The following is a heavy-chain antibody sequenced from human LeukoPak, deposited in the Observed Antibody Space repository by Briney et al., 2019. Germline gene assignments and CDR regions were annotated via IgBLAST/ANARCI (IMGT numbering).Heavy chain of an antibody. V-gene: IGHV3-48*04. Sequence: GGSLRLSCAASGFTFSSYSMNWVRQAPGKGLEWVSYISSSSSTIYYADSVKGRFTISRDNAKNSLYLQMNSLRAEDTAVYYCARGELVRLGDYWGQGTLVTVSS. J-gene: IGHJ4*02. D-gene: IGHD6-6*01. CDR1: GFTFSSYS. CDR2: ISSSSSTI. CDR3: ARGELVRLGDY.